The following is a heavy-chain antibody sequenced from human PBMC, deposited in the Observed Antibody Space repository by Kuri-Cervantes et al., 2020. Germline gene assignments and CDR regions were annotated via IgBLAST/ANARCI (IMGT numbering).Heavy chain of an antibody. Sequence: GESLEISCAASGFTFSYYYMSWVRQAPGKGLEWVSVIYSGGSTYYADSVKGRFTISRDDSKNTLYLQMNSLRAEDTAVYYCARDNNWFDPWGQGTLVTVSS. CDR2: IYSGGST. CDR1: GFTFSYYY. V-gene: IGHV3-53*01. CDR3: ARDNNWFDP. J-gene: IGHJ5*02.